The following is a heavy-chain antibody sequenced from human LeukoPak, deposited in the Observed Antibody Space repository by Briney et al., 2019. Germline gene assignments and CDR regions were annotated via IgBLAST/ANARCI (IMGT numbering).Heavy chain of an antibody. CDR2: ISSSGSTT. D-gene: IGHD2-15*01. CDR3: AKAGAVVVVAAKYFDY. Sequence: PGGSLRLSCAASGFTFSSYEMNWVRQAPGKGLEWVSYISSSGSTTYYADSVKGRFTISRDNSKNTLYLQMNSLRAEDTAVYYCAKAGAVVVVAAKYFDYWGQGTLVTVSS. J-gene: IGHJ4*02. V-gene: IGHV3-48*03. CDR1: GFTFSSYE.